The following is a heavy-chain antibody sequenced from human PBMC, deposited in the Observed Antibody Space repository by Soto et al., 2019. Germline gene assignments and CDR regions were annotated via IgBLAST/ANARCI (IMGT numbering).Heavy chain of an antibody. CDR1: GFTFSSYD. J-gene: IGHJ6*02. CDR3: AKVATTRLAYYGMDV. CDR2: ISGSGGST. D-gene: IGHD5-12*01. Sequence: GGSLRLSCAASGFTFSSYDMSWVRQAPGKGLEWVSDISGSGGSTYYADSVKGRFTISRDNSKNTLYLQMNSLRAEDTAVYYCAKVATTRLAYYGMDVWGQGTTVTVSS. V-gene: IGHV3-23*01.